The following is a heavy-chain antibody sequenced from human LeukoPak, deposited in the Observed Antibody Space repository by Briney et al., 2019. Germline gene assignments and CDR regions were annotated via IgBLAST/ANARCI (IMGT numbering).Heavy chain of an antibody. CDR1: GYTFTSYG. Sequence: GASVKVSCKASGYTFTSYGISWVRQAPGQGLEWMGWISAYNGNTNYAQKLQGRVTMTTDTSTSTACMELRSLRSDDTAVYYCARAKRDGPYYYYGMDVWGQGTTVTVSS. CDR2: ISAYNGNT. V-gene: IGHV1-18*01. CDR3: ARAKRDGPYYYYGMDV. J-gene: IGHJ6*02.